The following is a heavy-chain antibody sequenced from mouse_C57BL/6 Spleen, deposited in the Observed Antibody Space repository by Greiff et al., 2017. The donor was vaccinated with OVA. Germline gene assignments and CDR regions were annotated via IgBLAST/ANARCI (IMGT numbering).Heavy chain of an antibody. J-gene: IGHJ3*01. D-gene: IGHD4-1*01. V-gene: IGHV6-3*01. Sequence: EVKLQESGGGLVQPGGSMKLSCVASGFTFSNYWMNWVRQSPEQGLEWVAQIRLKSDNYATHYAESVKGRFTISRDDSKSSVYLQMNNLRAEDTGIYYCTETGTKFAYWGQGTLVTVSA. CDR1: GFTFSNYW. CDR2: IRLKSDNYAT. CDR3: TETGTKFAY.